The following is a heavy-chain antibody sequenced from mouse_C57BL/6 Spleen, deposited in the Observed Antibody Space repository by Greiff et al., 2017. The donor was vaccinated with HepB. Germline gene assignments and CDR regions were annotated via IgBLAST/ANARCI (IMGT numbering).Heavy chain of an antibody. CDR2: INPNNGGT. Sequence: EVQLQQSGPELVKPGASVKIPCKASGYTFTDYNMDWVKQSHGKSLEWIGDINPNNGGTIYNQKFKGKATLTVDKSSSTAYMELRSLTSEDTAVYYCARGRSDDYGGYFDYWGQGTTLTVSS. CDR3: ARGRSDDYGGYFDY. J-gene: IGHJ2*01. CDR1: GYTFTDYN. V-gene: IGHV1-18*01. D-gene: IGHD2-4*01.